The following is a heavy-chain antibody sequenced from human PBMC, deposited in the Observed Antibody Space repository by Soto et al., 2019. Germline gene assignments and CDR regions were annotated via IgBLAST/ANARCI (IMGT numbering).Heavy chain of an antibody. CDR3: ARDFWGVANNALDI. CDR2: IHYSGTT. J-gene: IGHJ3*02. Sequence: PSETLSLTCSVSGVSVRSVDYFWTWLRQHPGKGLEWIGYIHYSGTTYYTPSLQSRLTMSLDTSNNRFSLNLSSVTAADTVIYYCARDFWGVANNALDIWGQGTVVTVSS. CDR1: GVSVRSVDYF. V-gene: IGHV4-31*03. D-gene: IGHD3-16*01.